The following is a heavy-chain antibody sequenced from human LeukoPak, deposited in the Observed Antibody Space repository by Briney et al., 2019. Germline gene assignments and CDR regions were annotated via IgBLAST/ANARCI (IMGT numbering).Heavy chain of an antibody. CDR2: IIPILGIA. Sequence: SVKVSCKASGGTFSSYAISWVRQAPGQGLEWMGRIIPILGIANYAQKFQGRVTITADKSTSTAYMELSSLRSEDTAVYYCARRLGGYYGSGSYYEDWYFDLWGRGTLVTVS. CDR3: ARRLGGYYGSGSYYEDWYFDL. D-gene: IGHD3-10*01. V-gene: IGHV1-69*04. CDR1: GGTFSSYA. J-gene: IGHJ2*01.